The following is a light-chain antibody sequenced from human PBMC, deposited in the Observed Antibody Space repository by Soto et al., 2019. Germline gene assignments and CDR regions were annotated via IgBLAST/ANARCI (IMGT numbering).Light chain of an antibody. J-gene: IGKJ1*01. CDR3: QQRYSTPWT. CDR1: QSISSY. Sequence: DIQMTQSPSSISASVGDRETITCRASQSISSYLNWYQQKPEQAPKLLLYAASSFQSGVPSRFSGSGAGTDFTLTISSLPPEYFATYYCQQRYSTPWTFGQGTKVEIK. CDR2: AAS. V-gene: IGKV1-39*01.